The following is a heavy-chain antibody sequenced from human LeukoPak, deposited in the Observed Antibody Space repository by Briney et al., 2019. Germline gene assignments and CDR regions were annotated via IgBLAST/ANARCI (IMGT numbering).Heavy chain of an antibody. CDR2: INSDGSST. V-gene: IGHV3-74*01. J-gene: IGHJ5*02. CDR1: GFTFSSYW. Sequence: PGGSLRLSCAASGFTFSSYWMHWVRQAPGKGLVWVSRINSDGSSTSYADSVKGRFTISRDNAKNTLYLQMNSLRAEDTAVYYCARGFHQLVEGWFDPWGQGTLVTVSS. CDR3: ARGFHQLVEGWFDP. D-gene: IGHD6-13*01.